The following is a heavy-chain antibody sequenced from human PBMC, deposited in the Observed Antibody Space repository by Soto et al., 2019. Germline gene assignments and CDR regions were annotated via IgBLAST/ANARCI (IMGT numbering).Heavy chain of an antibody. J-gene: IGHJ6*02. V-gene: IGHV3-30*18. CDR1: GFTFSSYG. Sequence: GGSLRLSCAASGFTFSSYGMHWVRQAPGRGLEWVAVISYDGSNKYYADSVKGRFTISRDNSKNTLYLQMNSLRAEDTAVYYCAKTQSGSWHKKSNQHYYYYYGMDVWGQGTTVTVSS. CDR3: AKTQSGSWHKKSNQHYYYYYGMDV. D-gene: IGHD6-13*01. CDR2: ISYDGSNK.